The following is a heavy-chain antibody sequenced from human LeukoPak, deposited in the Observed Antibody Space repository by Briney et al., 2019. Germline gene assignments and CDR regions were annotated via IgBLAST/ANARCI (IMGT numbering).Heavy chain of an antibody. V-gene: IGHV4-39*07. CDR2: ICYSGST. CDR1: GGSISSSTYC. J-gene: IGHJ4*02. Sequence: SETLSLTCTVSGGSISSSTYCWGWIRQPPGKGLEWIGSICYSGSTFYNPSLKSRVTLSVDTSKNQFSLKLSSVTAADTAVYYCARAGVDYYDSSGYYSQFDYWGQGTLVTVSS. CDR3: ARAGVDYYDSSGYYSQFDY. D-gene: IGHD3-22*01.